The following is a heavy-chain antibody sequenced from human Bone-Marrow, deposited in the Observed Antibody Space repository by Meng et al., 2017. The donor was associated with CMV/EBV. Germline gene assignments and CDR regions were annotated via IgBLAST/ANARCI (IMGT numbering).Heavy chain of an antibody. CDR3: ARDPSYGYYDFGSGYSGMDV. Sequence: GESLKISCAASGFTFRSYWMHWVRQAPGKGLVWVSRINSDVSSTSYADSVQGRFTISRDNAKNTLYLQMNSLRAEDTAVYYCARDPSYGYYDFGSGYSGMDVWGQGTTVTGSS. D-gene: IGHD3-3*01. J-gene: IGHJ6*01. CDR2: INSDVSST. CDR1: GFTFRSYW. V-gene: IGHV3-74*01.